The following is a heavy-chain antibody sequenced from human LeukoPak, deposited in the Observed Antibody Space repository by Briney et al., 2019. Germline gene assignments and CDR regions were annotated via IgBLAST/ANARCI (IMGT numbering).Heavy chain of an antibody. V-gene: IGHV3-23*01. D-gene: IGHD3-9*01. Sequence: GGSLRLSCAASGFTFSSYAMSWVHQAPGKGLEWVSAISGSGGSTYYADSVKGRFTISRDNSKNTLYLQMNSLRAEDTAVYYCARISLTGYAPISGYFDYWGQGTLVTVSS. CDR2: ISGSGGST. J-gene: IGHJ4*02. CDR1: GFTFSSYA. CDR3: ARISLTGYAPISGYFDY.